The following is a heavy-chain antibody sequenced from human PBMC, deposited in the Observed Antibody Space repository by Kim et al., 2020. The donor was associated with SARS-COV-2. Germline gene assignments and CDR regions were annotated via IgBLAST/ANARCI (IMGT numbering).Heavy chain of an antibody. J-gene: IGHJ4*02. D-gene: IGHD3-3*01. V-gene: IGHV1-3*01. CDR1: GYTFTSYA. Sequence: ASVKVSCKASGYTFTSYAMHWVRQAPGQRLEWMGWINAGNGNTKYSQKFQGRVTITRDTSASTAYMELSSLRSEDTAVYYCARGEIRFLEWLVHFDYWGQGALVTVSS. CDR3: ARGEIRFLEWLVHFDY. CDR2: INAGNGNT.